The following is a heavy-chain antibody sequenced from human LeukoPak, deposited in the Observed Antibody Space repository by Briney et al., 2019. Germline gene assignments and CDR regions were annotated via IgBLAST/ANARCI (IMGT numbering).Heavy chain of an antibody. J-gene: IGHJ5*02. CDR2: ISYDGSNK. CDR3: ARARGYYDSSGYSVPWFDP. Sequence: GRSLRLSCAASGFTFSSYGMHWVRQAPGKGLEWVAVISYDGSNKYYADSVKGRFTISRDNSKNTLYLQMNSLRAEDTAVYYCARARGYYDSSGYSVPWFDPWGQGTLVTVSS. V-gene: IGHV3-30*03. CDR1: GFTFSSYG. D-gene: IGHD3-22*01.